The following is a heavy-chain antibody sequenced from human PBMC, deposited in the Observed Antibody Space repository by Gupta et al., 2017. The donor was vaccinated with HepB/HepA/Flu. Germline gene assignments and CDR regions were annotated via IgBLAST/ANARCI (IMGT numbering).Heavy chain of an antibody. Sequence: QVQLQQSGPGLAKPSETLSLTCTVSGGSISNYYWNWIRQPAGKGLEWIGRIYSNGNKNYNPPRKSRVTMSVDTSKNQFSLKLSYVNDADTDVYYCTRDPTGYSPGYFDYWGQGTLVTVSS. CDR2: IYSNGNK. CDR1: GGSISNYY. D-gene: IGHD1-26*01. V-gene: IGHV4-4*07. CDR3: TRDPTGYSPGYFDY. J-gene: IGHJ4*02.